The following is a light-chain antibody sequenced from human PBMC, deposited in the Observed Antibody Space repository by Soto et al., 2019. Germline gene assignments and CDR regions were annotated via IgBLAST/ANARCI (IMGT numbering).Light chain of an antibody. Sequence: GPGQTASITCGGNVIGSISVHWYQQKPGQAPVLVVFDDSDRPSGIPERFSGSNSRNTATLTISRVEAGDEADYYCQVWDSSSDHVIFGGGTKVTVL. V-gene: IGLV3-21*02. CDR1: VIGSIS. CDR3: QVWDSSSDHVI. J-gene: IGLJ2*01. CDR2: DDS.